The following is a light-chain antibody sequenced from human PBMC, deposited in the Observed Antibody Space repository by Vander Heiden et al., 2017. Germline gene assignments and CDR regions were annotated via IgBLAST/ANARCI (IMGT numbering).Light chain of an antibody. CDR3: LQDYHYLT. Sequence: AIQMTQSPSSLSASVGDRVTITCRASQGIRNDLAWYQQKPGKAPKLLIFAASNLQSGVPSRFSGSGSGTEFTLTIINLQPEDFATYYCLQDYHYLTFGEGTKVEMK. J-gene: IGKJ4*01. CDR1: QGIRND. CDR2: AAS. V-gene: IGKV1-6*01.